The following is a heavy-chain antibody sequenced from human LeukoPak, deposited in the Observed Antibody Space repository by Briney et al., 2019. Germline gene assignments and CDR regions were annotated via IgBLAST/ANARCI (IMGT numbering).Heavy chain of an antibody. D-gene: IGHD5-12*01. CDR3: ARLVAVNWFDP. V-gene: IGHV5-51*01. Sequence: GESLKISCKGSGYSFTSYWIGWVRQMPGKGLEWMGIIYPRDSDTRYSPSFQGQVTISADKSISTAYLPWSSLKASDTAMYYCARLVAVNWFDPWGQGTLVTVSS. CDR2: IYPRDSDT. J-gene: IGHJ5*02. CDR1: GYSFTSYW.